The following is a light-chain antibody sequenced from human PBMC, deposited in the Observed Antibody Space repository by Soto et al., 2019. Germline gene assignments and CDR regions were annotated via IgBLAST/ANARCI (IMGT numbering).Light chain of an antibody. CDR3: QQYGSLPFT. Sequence: EIVLTQSTGTLSLSPGERATLSCRASQSVSSSYLAWYQQKPGQAPRLLIYGASSRATGIPDRFSGSGSGTDLTITISRLEPQDFVVYYCQQYGSLPFTFGAGTKVDIK. J-gene: IGKJ3*01. CDR1: QSVSSSY. V-gene: IGKV3-20*01. CDR2: GAS.